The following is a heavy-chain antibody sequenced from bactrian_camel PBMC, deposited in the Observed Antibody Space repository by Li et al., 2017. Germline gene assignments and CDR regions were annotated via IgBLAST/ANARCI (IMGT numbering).Heavy chain of an antibody. CDR1: GTTTSLNC. CDR3: LVGFDY. CDR2: LDPFHGAT. D-gene: IGHD5*01. V-gene: IGHV3S53*01. J-gene: IGHJ4*01. Sequence: HVQLVESGGGSVQPGGSLTLSCVVNGTTTSLNCMGWFRQPTGKDYEGVASLDPFHGATNYADFVKGRFTISRDNAKNTVYFQLNSLTSDDMGMYFCLVGFDYWGRGTQVTVS.